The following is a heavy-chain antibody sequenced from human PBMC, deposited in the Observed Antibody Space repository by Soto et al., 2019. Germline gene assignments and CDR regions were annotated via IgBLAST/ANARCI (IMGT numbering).Heavy chain of an antibody. CDR3: AGAIKRWEVHYYFDY. J-gene: IGHJ4*02. V-gene: IGHV1-69*06. D-gene: IGHD1-26*01. CDR1: GSTFNNFA. CDR2: IVVISNTA. Sequence: QVVLLQSGAEVKEPGSSVRVSCKVSGSTFNNFAFSWVRQAPGHGPEWMGGIVVISNTADYSQRWRDRVTTSADTSTNTLYMDVRSLTCEDTAVYYCAGAIKRWEVHYYFDYWGQGTLVTVSS.